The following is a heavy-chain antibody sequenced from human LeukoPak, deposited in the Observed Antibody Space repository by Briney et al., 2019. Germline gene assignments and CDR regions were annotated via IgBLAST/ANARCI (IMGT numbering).Heavy chain of an antibody. CDR1: GYIFTSYG. J-gene: IGHJ6*02. V-gene: IGHV1-18*01. CDR3: ARSGRCSGGSCYYYYGMDV. CDR2: ISAYNGNT. Sequence: VASVKVSCKASGYIFTSYGISWVRQAPGQGLEWMGWISAYNGNTNYAQKLQSRVTMTTDTSTSTAYMELRSLRSDDTAVYYCARSGRCSGGSCYYYYGMDVWGQGTTVTVSS. D-gene: IGHD2-15*01.